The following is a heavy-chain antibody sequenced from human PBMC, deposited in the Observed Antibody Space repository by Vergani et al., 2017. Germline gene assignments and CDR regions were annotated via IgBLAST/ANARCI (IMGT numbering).Heavy chain of an antibody. Sequence: QVQLQESGPGLVKPSETLSLTCTVSGGSISSYYWSWIRQPPGKGLEWIGYIYYSGSTNYNPSLKSRVTISVDTSKNQFSLKLSSVTAADTAVYYCARVGVANRNRAVDYWGQGTLVTVSS. CDR2: IYYSGST. J-gene: IGHJ4*02. CDR3: ARVGVANRNRAVDY. V-gene: IGHV4-59*01. D-gene: IGHD3-10*01. CDR1: GGSISSYY.